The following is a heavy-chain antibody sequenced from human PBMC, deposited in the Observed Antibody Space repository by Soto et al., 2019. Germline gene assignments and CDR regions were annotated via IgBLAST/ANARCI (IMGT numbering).Heavy chain of an antibody. CDR2: IYYSGST. V-gene: IGHV4-59*08. CDR1: GCSSISYY. CDR3: ARHNYGSGSTYFDY. J-gene: IGHJ4*02. Sequence: PSETQSHTCTVSGCSSISYYWSWIRQPPGKGLEWIGYIYYSGSTNYNPSLKSRVTISVDTSKNQFSLKLNSMTAADTAVYYCARHNYGSGSTYFDYWGRGTLVTVSS. D-gene: IGHD3-10*01.